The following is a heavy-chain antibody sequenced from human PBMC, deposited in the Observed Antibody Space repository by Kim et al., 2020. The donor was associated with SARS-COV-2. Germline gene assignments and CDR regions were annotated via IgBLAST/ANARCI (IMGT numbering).Heavy chain of an antibody. D-gene: IGHD3-9*01. V-gene: IGHV1-69*02. CDR2: IIPILGIA. J-gene: IGHJ6*02. CDR3: ARVTLDYDILTDYYYYGMDV. CDR1: GGTFSSYT. Sequence: SVKVSCKASGGTFSSYTISWVRQAPGQGLEWMGRIIPILGIANYAQKFQGRVTITADKSTSTAYMELSSLRSEDTAVYYCARVTLDYDILTDYYYYGMDVWGQGTTVTVSS.